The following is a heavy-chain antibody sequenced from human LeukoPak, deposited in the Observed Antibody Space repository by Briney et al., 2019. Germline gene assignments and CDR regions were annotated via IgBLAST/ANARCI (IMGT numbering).Heavy chain of an antibody. D-gene: IGHD6-13*01. CDR1: GYTLTSYG. V-gene: IGHV1-18*01. J-gene: IGHJ6*03. Sequence: VASVKVSCKASGYTLTSYGFSWVRQAPGQGLEWMGWISGYNGNTNYAQNLQGRVTMTIDTSTSTAYMELRSLRSEDTAVYYCASPPSSSRLTYYYYMDVWGRGTTVTVSS. CDR2: ISGYNGNT. CDR3: ASPPSSSRLTYYYYMDV.